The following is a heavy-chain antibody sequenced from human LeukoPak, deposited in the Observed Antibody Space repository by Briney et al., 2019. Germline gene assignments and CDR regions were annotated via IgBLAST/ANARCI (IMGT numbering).Heavy chain of an antibody. V-gene: IGHV3-21*01. J-gene: IGHJ2*01. Sequence: PGGSLRLSCAASGFTFSSYSMNWVRQAPGKGLEWVSSISSSSSYIYYADSVKGRFTISRDNAKNSLYLHMNSLRAEDTAVYYCARDPCGGDCSNWYFDLWGRGTLVTVSS. D-gene: IGHD2-21*02. CDR3: ARDPCGGDCSNWYFDL. CDR2: ISSSSSYI. CDR1: GFTFSSYS.